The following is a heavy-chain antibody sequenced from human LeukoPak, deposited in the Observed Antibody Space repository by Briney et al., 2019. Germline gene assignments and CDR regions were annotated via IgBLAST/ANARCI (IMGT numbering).Heavy chain of an antibody. D-gene: IGHD1-26*01. CDR3: ARDVVGSLDY. CDR1: GFTFSSYW. V-gene: IGHV3-7*01. CDR2: IKGDESAR. Sequence: AVSLRLSCAASGFTFSSYWMAWLGQAPGKGLEGVANIKGDESARHQADSVKGRFTISRDNTRNSLYLQMTNLRGDDTAVYYCARDVVGSLDYWGQGTLVTVSS. J-gene: IGHJ4*02.